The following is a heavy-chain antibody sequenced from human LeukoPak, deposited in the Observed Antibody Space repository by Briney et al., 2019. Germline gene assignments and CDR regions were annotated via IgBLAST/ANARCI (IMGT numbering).Heavy chain of an antibody. CDR2: ISGSGGST. CDR1: GFTFSSYS. CDR3: AKGPIVGATIREYYFDY. Sequence: GGSLRLSCAASGFTFSSYSMNWVRQAPGKGLEWVSAISGSGGSTYYADSVKGRFTISRDNSKNTLYLQMNSLRAEDTAVYYCAKGPIVGATIREYYFDYWGQGTLVTVSS. D-gene: IGHD1-26*01. J-gene: IGHJ4*02. V-gene: IGHV3-23*01.